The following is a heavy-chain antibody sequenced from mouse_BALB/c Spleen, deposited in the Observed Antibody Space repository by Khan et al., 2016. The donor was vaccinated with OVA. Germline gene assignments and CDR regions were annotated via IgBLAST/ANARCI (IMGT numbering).Heavy chain of an antibody. J-gene: IGHJ2*01. CDR2: ISYSGST. CDR1: GYPITSGYG. D-gene: IGHD1-2*01. V-gene: IGHV3-2*02. CDR3: AKTARIKY. Sequence: VKLLESGPGLVKPSQSLSLTCTVTGYPITSGYGWNWIRQFPGNKLEWMGYISYSGSTNYNPSLKSRISITRDTSKNQFFLQLNSVTTEDTATYYCAKTARIKYWGQGTTLTVSS.